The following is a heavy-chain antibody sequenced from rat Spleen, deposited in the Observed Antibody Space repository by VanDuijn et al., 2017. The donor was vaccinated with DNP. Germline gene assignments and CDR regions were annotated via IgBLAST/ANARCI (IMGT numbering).Heavy chain of an antibody. V-gene: IGHV5-31*01. D-gene: IGHD3-6*01. CDR1: GFTFNNYW. Sequence: EVQLVESGGGLVQPGRSLKLACVASGFTFNNYWMTWICQAPGKGLEWVASISNTGDSTYYSDSVKGRFTMSRDKAKNTLYLQMDSLRSEDTATYYCATASNSGFTYWGQGTLVTVSS. J-gene: IGHJ3*01. CDR3: ATASNSGFTY. CDR2: ISNTGDST.